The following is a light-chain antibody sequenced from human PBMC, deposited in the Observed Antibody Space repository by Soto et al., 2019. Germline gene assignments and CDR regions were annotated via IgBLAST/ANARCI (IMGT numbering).Light chain of an antibody. CDR2: GAS. CDR1: QSVSRNF. Sequence: EIVLTQSPGTLSLSPGERATLSCRASQSVSRNFVAWYQEKPGQAPRLLIYGASSRATGIPDRFSGSGSGTDFTLTISRLEPEDFAVYYCRQYGRSLASAIGGGTKVEIK. CDR3: RQYGRSLASA. V-gene: IGKV3-20*01. J-gene: IGKJ4*01.